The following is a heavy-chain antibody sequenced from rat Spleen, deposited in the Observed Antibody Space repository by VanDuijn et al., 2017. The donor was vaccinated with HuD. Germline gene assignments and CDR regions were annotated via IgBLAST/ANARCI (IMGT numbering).Heavy chain of an antibody. Sequence: EVQLVESGGGLVQPGRSLKLSCAASGFNFNDYWMTWIRQAPGKGLEWVASISPSGGGTYYRDSVKGRFTVSRDNTRSTQFLQMDSLRSEDTATYYCVRQDTSGYSNWFTYWGQGTLVTVSS. CDR2: ISPSGGGT. V-gene: IGHV5S23*01. CDR1: GFNFNDYW. D-gene: IGHD4-3*01. J-gene: IGHJ3*01. CDR3: VRQDTSGYSNWFTY.